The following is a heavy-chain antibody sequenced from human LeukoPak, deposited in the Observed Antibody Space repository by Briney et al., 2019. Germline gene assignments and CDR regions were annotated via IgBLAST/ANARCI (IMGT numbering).Heavy chain of an antibody. V-gene: IGHV3-74*01. CDR1: GFTFSRHW. D-gene: IGHD3-22*01. CDR2: IKSDGKT. CDR3: ARAPSEVGGYYPEYFRH. Sequence: GGSLRLSCEASGFTFSRHWMHGVRQAPGKGLVWVSRIKSDGKTNYADSVKGRFTISRDNAKNTVSLQMDSLRAEDTGVYYCARAPSEVGGYYPEYFRHWGQGTLVTVSS. J-gene: IGHJ1*01.